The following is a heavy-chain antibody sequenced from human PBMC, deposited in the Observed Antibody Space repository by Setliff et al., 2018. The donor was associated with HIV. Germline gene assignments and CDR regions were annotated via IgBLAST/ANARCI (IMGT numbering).Heavy chain of an antibody. Sequence: ASVKVSCKASGYSFSSYGIGWVRLAPGQGLEWMGWMNPNSGNTGYAQKFQGRVTITRNTSISTAYMELSSLRSEDTAIYYCARGRGPSRFDYWGQGTLVTVSS. CDR2: MNPNSGNT. CDR1: GYSFSSYG. CDR3: ARGRGPSRFDY. V-gene: IGHV1-8*01. J-gene: IGHJ4*01.